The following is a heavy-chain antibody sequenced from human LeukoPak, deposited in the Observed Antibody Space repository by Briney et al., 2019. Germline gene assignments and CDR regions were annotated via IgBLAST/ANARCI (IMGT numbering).Heavy chain of an antibody. Sequence: PEGSLRLSCAASGFTFSSYGMHWVRQAPGKGLEWVAFIRYDGSNKYYADSVKGRFTISRDNSKNTLYLQMNSLRAEDTAVYYCAKGGGYEAQYYYYYMDVWGKGTTVTISS. CDR1: GFTFSSYG. V-gene: IGHV3-30*02. D-gene: IGHD5-12*01. J-gene: IGHJ6*03. CDR2: IRYDGSNK. CDR3: AKGGGYEAQYYYYYMDV.